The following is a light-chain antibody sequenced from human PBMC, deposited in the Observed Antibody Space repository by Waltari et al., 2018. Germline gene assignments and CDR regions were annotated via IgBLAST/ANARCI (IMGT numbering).Light chain of an antibody. CDR1: RSAVGSYNS. J-gene: IGLJ1*01. CDR3: SSYTGRVYV. Sequence: QSALTQPASVSGSPGQSITIPCPGTRSAVGSYNSVPWYQQHPGKGPNLILYEVNKRPSGVSNRVSGSKSGNTASLTISGLQTEDEADYYCSSYTGRVYVFGTGTKVTVL. V-gene: IGLV2-14*02. CDR2: EVN.